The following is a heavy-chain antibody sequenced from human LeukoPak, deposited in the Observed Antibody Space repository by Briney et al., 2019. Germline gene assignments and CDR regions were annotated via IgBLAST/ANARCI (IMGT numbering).Heavy chain of an antibody. V-gene: IGHV4-39*07. CDR3: ARGYCSGGSCYQPSPVYYYYGMDV. J-gene: IGHJ6*02. CDR2: IYYSGST. Sequence: SETLSLTCTVSGGSISSSSYYWGWIRQPPGKGLEWIGSIYYSGSTNYNPSLKSRVTISVDTSKNQFSLKLSSVTAADTAVYYCARGYCSGGSCYQPSPVYYYYGMDVWGQGTTVTVSS. D-gene: IGHD2-15*01. CDR1: GGSISSSSYY.